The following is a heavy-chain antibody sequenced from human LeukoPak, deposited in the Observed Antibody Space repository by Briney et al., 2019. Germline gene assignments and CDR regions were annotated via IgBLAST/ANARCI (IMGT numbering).Heavy chain of an antibody. CDR3: ARPRTNSYDSSGSYSRHYFDY. D-gene: IGHD3-22*01. J-gene: IGHJ4*02. Sequence: ASVKVSCKASGGTFTSYAINWVRQAPGQGLEWMGSIIPSFGAAEYAQNFQDRLTITADKATRIVYMELTSLNSEDTAVYFCARPRTNSYDSSGSYSRHYFDYWGQGTLVTVSS. CDR1: GGTFTSYA. V-gene: IGHV1-69*06. CDR2: IIPSFGAA.